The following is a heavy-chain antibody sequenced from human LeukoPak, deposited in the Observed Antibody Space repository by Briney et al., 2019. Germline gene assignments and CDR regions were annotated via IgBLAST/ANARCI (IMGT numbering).Heavy chain of an antibody. Sequence: SETLSLTCTVSGGSISSGGYYWSWLRQPPGKGLEWIGYIYHSGSTYYNPSLKSRVTISVDRSKNQFSLKLSSVTAADTAVYYCATWVLGYQLLYHGSGDYWGQGTLVTVSS. CDR2: IYHSGST. CDR3: ATWVLGYQLLYHGSGDY. D-gene: IGHD2-2*02. J-gene: IGHJ4*02. V-gene: IGHV4-30-2*01. CDR1: GGSISSGGYY.